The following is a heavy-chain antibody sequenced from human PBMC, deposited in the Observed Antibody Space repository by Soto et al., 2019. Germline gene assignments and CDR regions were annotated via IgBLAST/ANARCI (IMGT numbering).Heavy chain of an antibody. CDR1: GGSISNYY. Sequence: NPSETLSLTCTVSGGSISNYYWSWIRQPPGKGLEWIGYIYYSGSTNYNPSLQSRVTISVDTSKNQFPLKLSSVTAADTAVYYCARAVLPATAPFDYWGQGTLVTVSS. V-gene: IGHV4-59*01. J-gene: IGHJ4*02. CDR3: ARAVLPATAPFDY. CDR2: IYYSGST. D-gene: IGHD2-2*01.